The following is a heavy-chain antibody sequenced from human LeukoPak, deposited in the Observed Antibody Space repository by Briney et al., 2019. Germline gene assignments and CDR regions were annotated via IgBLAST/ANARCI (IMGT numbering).Heavy chain of an antibody. J-gene: IGHJ6*03. CDR1: GGSISSSCCS. D-gene: IGHD1-7*01. CDR3: ARLTGTYYYYMDV. CDR2: AYYSGST. V-gene: IGHV4-39*07. Sequence: SETLSLTCTVSGGSISSSCCSWGWIRQPPGKGLEWIGSAYYSGSTYYNPSLKSRVTISVDTSKNQFSLKLSSVTAADTAVYYCARLTGTYYYYMDVWGKGTTVTVSS.